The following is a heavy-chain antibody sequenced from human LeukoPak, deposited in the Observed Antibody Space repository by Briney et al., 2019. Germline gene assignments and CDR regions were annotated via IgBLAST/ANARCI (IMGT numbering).Heavy chain of an antibody. V-gene: IGHV3-21*01. D-gene: IGHD1-26*01. CDR3: ASMDTVGATEPFDY. CDR2: ISSSSSYI. Sequence: NPGGSLRLSCAASGFTFSSYSMNWVRQAPGKGLEWVSSISSSSSYIYYADSVKGRFTISRDNAKNSLYLQMNSLRAEDTAVYYCASMDTVGATEPFDYWGQGTLVTVSS. J-gene: IGHJ4*02. CDR1: GFTFSSYS.